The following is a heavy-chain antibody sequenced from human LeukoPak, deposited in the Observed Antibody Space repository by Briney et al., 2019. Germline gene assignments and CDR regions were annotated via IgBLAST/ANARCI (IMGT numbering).Heavy chain of an antibody. CDR2: ISYDGSNK. Sequence: GRSLRLSCAASGFTFSSYGMHWVRQAPGKGLEWVAVISYDGSNKYYADSVKGRFTISRDNSKNTLYLQMNSLRAEDTAVYYCAKDVDIWGQGTMVTVSS. CDR3: AKDVDI. CDR1: GFTFSSYG. J-gene: IGHJ3*02. V-gene: IGHV3-30*18.